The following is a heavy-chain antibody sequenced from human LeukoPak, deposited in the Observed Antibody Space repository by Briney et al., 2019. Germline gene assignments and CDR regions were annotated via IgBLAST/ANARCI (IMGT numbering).Heavy chain of an antibody. Sequence: ASVKFSCKASGYTFTSYGISWVRQAPGQGLEWMGWISAYNGNTNYAQKLQGRVTMTTDTSTSTAYMELRSLRSDDTAVYYCARTEDGYYAFDIWGQGTMVTVSS. CDR3: ARTEDGYYAFDI. CDR1: GYTFTSYG. D-gene: IGHD3-22*01. J-gene: IGHJ3*02. V-gene: IGHV1-18*01. CDR2: ISAYNGNT.